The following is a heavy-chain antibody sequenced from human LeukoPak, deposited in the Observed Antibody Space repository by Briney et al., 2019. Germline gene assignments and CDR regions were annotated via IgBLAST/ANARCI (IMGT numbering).Heavy chain of an antibody. D-gene: IGHD3-10*01. CDR3: ASTITMVRGVMNY. J-gene: IGHJ4*02. Sequence: GRSLRLSCSASRFTFSSYTMNWVRQAPGKGLEWVSSISSSSSYIYYADSVKGRFTISRDNAKNSLYLQMNSLRAEDTAVYYCASTITMVRGVMNYWGQGTLVTVSS. V-gene: IGHV3-21*01. CDR2: ISSSSSYI. CDR1: RFTFSSYT.